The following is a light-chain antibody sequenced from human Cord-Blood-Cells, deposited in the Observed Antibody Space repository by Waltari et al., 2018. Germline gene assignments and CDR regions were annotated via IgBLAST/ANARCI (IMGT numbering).Light chain of an antibody. CDR2: EVR. CDR3: SSYTSSSTLV. Sequence: QSALTQTDSVSGSPGQSITISCTGTSSDVGGYNYVTWYQQHPGKAPKLMIYEVRNRPSGVSNRFSGSKSGNTASLTISRLQAEDESDYYCSSYTSSSTLVFGTGTKVTVL. V-gene: IGLV2-14*01. CDR1: SSDVGGYNY. J-gene: IGLJ1*01.